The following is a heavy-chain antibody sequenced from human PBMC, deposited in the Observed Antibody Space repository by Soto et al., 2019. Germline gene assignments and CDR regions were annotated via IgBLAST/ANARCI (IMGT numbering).Heavy chain of an antibody. J-gene: IGHJ6*02. CDR1: GFTFSNAW. Sequence: GGSLRLSCAASGFTFSNAWMNWVRQAPGKGLEWVGRIKSKTDGGTTDYAAPVKGRFTISRDDSKNTLYLQMNSLKTEDTAVYYCTTAVNGGYDRYYYYYGMDVWGQGTTVTVSS. CDR2: IKSKTDGGTT. D-gene: IGHD5-12*01. V-gene: IGHV3-15*07. CDR3: TTAVNGGYDRYYYYYGMDV.